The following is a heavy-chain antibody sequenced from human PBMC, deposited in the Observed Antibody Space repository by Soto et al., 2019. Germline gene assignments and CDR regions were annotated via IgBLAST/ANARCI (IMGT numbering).Heavy chain of an antibody. D-gene: IGHD2-15*01. Sequence: SETLSLTCTVSGGSISSSSYYWGWIRQPPGKGLEWIGSIYYSGSTYYNPSLKSRVTISVDTSKNQFSLKLSSVTAADTAVYYCARHTPAISITDHWGQATLVTVSS. V-gene: IGHV4-39*01. CDR1: GGSISSSSYY. CDR3: ARHTPAISITDH. J-gene: IGHJ4*02. CDR2: IYYSGST.